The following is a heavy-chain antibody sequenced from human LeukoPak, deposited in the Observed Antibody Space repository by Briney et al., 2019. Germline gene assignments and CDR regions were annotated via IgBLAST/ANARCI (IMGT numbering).Heavy chain of an antibody. CDR3: ARQNYYYGSGTYHAIDY. Sequence: SVKVSCKASGGTFSSYAISWVRQAPGQGLEWMGGIIPIFGTANYAQKFQGRVTITADEFTSTAYMELSSLRSEDTAVYYCARQNYYYGSGTYHAIDYWGQGTLVTVSS. J-gene: IGHJ4*02. V-gene: IGHV1-69*13. D-gene: IGHD3-10*01. CDR1: GGTFSSYA. CDR2: IIPIFGTA.